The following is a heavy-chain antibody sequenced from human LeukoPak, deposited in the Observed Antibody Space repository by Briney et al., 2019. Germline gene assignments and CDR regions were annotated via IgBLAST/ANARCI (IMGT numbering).Heavy chain of an antibody. V-gene: IGHV1-46*01. CDR1: GYTFTSYY. Sequence: ASVKVSCKASGYTFTSYYMHWVRQAPGQGLEWMGIINPSGGSTSYTRKFQGRVTMTRDTSTSAVYMELSSLRSEDTAVYYCARLRTCSGGSCNGDYWGQGTLVTVSS. CDR2: INPSGGST. CDR3: ARLRTCSGGSCNGDY. D-gene: IGHD2-15*01. J-gene: IGHJ4*02.